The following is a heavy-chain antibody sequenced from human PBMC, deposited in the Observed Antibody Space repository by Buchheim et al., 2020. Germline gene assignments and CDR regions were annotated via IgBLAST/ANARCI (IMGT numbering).Heavy chain of an antibody. D-gene: IGHD3-10*01. CDR1: GYTFTSYA. CDR2: ISAYNGNT. Sequence: QVQLVQSGSELKKPGASVKVSCKASGYTFTSYAMNWVRQAPGQGLEWMGWISAYNGNTNYAQKLQGRVTMTTDTSTSTAYMELRSLRSDDTAVYYCARDHKSPALWFREWGDYYYYYGMDVWGQGTT. J-gene: IGHJ6*02. V-gene: IGHV1-18*01. CDR3: ARDHKSPALWFREWGDYYYYYGMDV.